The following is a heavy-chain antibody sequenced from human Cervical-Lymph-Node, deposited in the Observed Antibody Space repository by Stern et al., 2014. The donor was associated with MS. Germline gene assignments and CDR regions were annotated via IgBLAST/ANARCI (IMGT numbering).Heavy chain of an antibody. J-gene: IGHJ3*02. CDR2: IIPMFGKT. D-gene: IGHD3-22*01. V-gene: IGHV1-69*06. CDR1: GGTFSSYA. CDR3: ARADYYDSSGYYDDAFDI. Sequence: VKLVESGTEVKKPGASVKVSCKTSGGTFSSYAVNWVRQAPGQGLEWIGEIIPMFGKTNYVQRVQGRVTISADKTTSTAYMELSSLTSEDTAVYYCARADYYDSSGYYDDAFDIWGQGTMVTVSS.